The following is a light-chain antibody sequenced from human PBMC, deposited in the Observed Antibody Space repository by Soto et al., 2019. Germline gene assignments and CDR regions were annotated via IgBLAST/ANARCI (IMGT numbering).Light chain of an antibody. CDR2: AAS. J-gene: IGKJ1*01. CDR1: QSVSSN. Sequence: ILMTQSPATLSVYPGERATLSCRASQSVSSNLAWYQQKPGQAPRLLIYAASTRANGIPARFSGSGSGTEFTLTISSLQSEDFAIYYCQQYNNWHPWTFGQGTKVDIK. V-gene: IGKV3-15*01. CDR3: QQYNNWHPWT.